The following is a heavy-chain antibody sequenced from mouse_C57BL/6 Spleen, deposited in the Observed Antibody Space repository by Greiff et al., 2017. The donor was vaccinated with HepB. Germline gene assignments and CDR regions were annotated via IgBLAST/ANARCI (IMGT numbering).Heavy chain of an antibody. D-gene: IGHD1-1*01. Sequence: VHVKQSGAELVRPGASVKLSCTASGFNIKDYYMHWVKQRPEQGLEWIGRIDPEDGDTEYAPKFQGKATMTADTSSNTAYLQLSSLTSEDTAVYYCTYGSEGMDYWGQGTSVTVSA. V-gene: IGHV14-1*01. J-gene: IGHJ4*01. CDR3: TYGSEGMDY. CDR2: IDPEDGDT. CDR1: GFNIKDYY.